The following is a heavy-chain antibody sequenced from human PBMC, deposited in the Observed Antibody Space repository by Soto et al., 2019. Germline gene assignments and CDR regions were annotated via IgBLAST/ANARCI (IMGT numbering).Heavy chain of an antibody. CDR2: IYYSGST. CDR3: ARAPVPNWNYYGMDV. D-gene: IGHD1-1*01. CDR1: GGSVNSGGYH. Sequence: SETLSLTCTVSGGSVNSGGYHWSWIRQHPGKGLEWIVDIYYSGSTYYNQSLKSRVTISIDTSTNNFSLHLSALTAADTAVYYCARAPVPNWNYYGMDVWGQGTTVTVSS. V-gene: IGHV4-31*03. J-gene: IGHJ6*02.